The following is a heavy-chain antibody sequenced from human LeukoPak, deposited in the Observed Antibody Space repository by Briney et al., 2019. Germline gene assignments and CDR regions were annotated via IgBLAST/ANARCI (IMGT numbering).Heavy chain of an antibody. CDR2: LYSGGSK. Sequence: GGSLRLSCAVSRFSVSDTYMSWVREVPGKGLEWVALLYSGGSKHYADSVKGRFTISRENSKNMLSLQMNSLRAEDTAVYYCARGKSGIYTRPFDYWGQGTLVTVSS. D-gene: IGHD1-26*01. CDR1: RFSVSDTY. CDR3: ARGKSGIYTRPFDY. V-gene: IGHV3-66*01. J-gene: IGHJ4*02.